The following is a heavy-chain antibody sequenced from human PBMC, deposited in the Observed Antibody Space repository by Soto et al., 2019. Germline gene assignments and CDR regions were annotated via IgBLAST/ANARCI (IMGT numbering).Heavy chain of an antibody. V-gene: IGHV4-39*01. CDR3: ARLGSRQREYYYGMDV. J-gene: IGHJ6*02. D-gene: IGHD2-15*01. Sequence: SETLSLTCTVSGGSISSSSYYWGWIRQPPGKGLEWIGSIYYSGSTYYNPSLKSRVTISVDTSKNQFSLKLSSVTAADTAVYYCARLGSRQREYYYGMDVWGQGTTVTV. CDR1: GGSISSSSYY. CDR2: IYYSGST.